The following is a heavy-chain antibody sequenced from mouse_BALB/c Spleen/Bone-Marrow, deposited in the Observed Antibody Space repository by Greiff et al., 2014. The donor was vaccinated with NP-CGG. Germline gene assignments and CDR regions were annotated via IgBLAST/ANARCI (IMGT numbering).Heavy chain of an antibody. J-gene: IGHJ4*01. D-gene: IGHD1-1*01. CDR1: GFTFSSFG. Sequence: VHVKQSGGGLVQPGGSRKLSCAASGFTFSSFGMHWVRQAPEKGLEWVAYISSGSSTIYYADTVKGRFTISRDNPKNTLFLQMTSLRSEDTAMYHCARSGYYGSSPYYAMDYWGQGTSVTVSS. CDR3: ARSGYYGSSPYYAMDY. CDR2: ISSGSSTI. V-gene: IGHV5-17*02.